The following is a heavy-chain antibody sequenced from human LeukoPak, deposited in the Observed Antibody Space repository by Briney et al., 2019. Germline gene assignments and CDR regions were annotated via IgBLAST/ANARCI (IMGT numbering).Heavy chain of an antibody. CDR2: INPNSGGT. D-gene: IGHD2-21*01. CDR3: ARVSGCGGDCYG. Sequence: ASVKVSCKASGYTFTGYYMHWVRQAPGQGLEWMGRINPNSGGTNYAQKFQGRVTMTRDTSISTAYMELSRLRSDDTAVFYRARVSGCGGDCYGWGQGTLVTVSS. J-gene: IGHJ4*02. V-gene: IGHV1-2*06. CDR1: GYTFTGYY.